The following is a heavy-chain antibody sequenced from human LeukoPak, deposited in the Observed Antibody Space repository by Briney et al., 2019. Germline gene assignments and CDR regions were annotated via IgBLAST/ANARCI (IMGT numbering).Heavy chain of an antibody. CDR1: GFTFSNAW. Sequence: GGSLTLSCAASGFTFSNAWMTWVRQAPGKGLEWVGRIKSKTDGGTTDYAAPVKGRFTISRDDSKSTLYLQMSSLKMEDTAVYYCTTGSRWLQFDDAFDIWGQGTMVTVSS. V-gene: IGHV3-15*01. CDR3: TTGSRWLQFDDAFDI. J-gene: IGHJ3*02. D-gene: IGHD5-24*01. CDR2: IKSKTDGGTT.